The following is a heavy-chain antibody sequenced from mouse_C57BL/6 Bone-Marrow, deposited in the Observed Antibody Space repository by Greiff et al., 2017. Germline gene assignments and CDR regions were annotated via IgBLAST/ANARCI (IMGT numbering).Heavy chain of an antibody. J-gene: IGHJ2*01. CDR3: ARVIEGITTVPYFDY. CDR1: GYAFSSYW. D-gene: IGHD1-1*01. Sequence: QVQLQQSGAELVKPGASVKISCKASGYAFSSYWMNWVKQRTGKGLEWIGQIYPGDGDTNYNGKFKGKATLTADKSSSSAYMQLSSLTSEDSAVYFCARVIEGITTVPYFDYWGQGTTLTVSS. V-gene: IGHV1-80*01. CDR2: IYPGDGDT.